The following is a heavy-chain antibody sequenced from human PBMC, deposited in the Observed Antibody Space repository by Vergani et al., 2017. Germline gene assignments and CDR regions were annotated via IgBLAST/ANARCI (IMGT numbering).Heavy chain of an antibody. J-gene: IGHJ3*02. V-gene: IGHV3-7*01. CDR3: ARPSAPCDYDAFDI. CDR2: IKQDGSEK. CDR1: GFMFSNYW. Sequence: EVQLVESGGGLVQPGGSLRLSCAASGFMFSNYWMNWVRQAPGKGLEWVANIKQDGSEKYYVDSVRGRFTISRDNAKNALYLQMNSLRAEDTAVYHCARPSAPCDYDAFDIWGQGTMVTVSS. D-gene: IGHD4-17*01.